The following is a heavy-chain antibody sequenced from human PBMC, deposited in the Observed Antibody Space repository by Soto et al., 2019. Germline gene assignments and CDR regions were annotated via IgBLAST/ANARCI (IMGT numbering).Heavy chain of an antibody. CDR2: ISGSGGST. Sequence: EVQLLESGGGLVQPGGSLRLSCAASGFTFSSYAMSWVRQAPGKGLEWVSAISGSGGSTYYADSVKGRFTISRDNSKNTLYLQMNSLRAEDTAVYYCAKKGLYCSGGSCYSVFDYWGQGTLVTVSS. CDR3: AKKGLYCSGGSCYSVFDY. V-gene: IGHV3-23*01. CDR1: GFTFSSYA. J-gene: IGHJ4*02. D-gene: IGHD2-15*01.